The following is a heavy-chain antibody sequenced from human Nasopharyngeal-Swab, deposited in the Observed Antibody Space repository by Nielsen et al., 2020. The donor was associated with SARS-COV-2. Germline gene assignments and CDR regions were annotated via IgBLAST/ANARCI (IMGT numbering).Heavy chain of an antibody. J-gene: IGHJ6*02. V-gene: IGHV4-39*01. D-gene: IGHD5-18*01. Sequence: WIRQPPGKGMEWIGSVYYSGSTNHNPSLKSRVTISVDTSKNQFSLKLSSVTAADTAVYYCASHRRGYSEDYGMDVWGQGTTVTVSS. CDR3: ASHRRGYSEDYGMDV. CDR2: VYYSGST.